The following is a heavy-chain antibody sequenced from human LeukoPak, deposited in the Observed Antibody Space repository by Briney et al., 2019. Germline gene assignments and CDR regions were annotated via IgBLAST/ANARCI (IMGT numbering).Heavy chain of an antibody. D-gene: IGHD5-18*01. CDR3: ARGAVGEPANVDTAMALDY. CDR1: GFTVSSNY. V-gene: IGHV3-53*01. J-gene: IGHJ4*02. CDR2: IYSGGST. Sequence: GGSLRLSCAASGFTVSSNYMSWVRQAPGKGLEWVSVIYSGGSTYYADSVKGRFTISRDNSKNTLYLQMNSLRAEDTAVYYCARGAVGEPANVDTAMALDYWGQGTLVTVSS.